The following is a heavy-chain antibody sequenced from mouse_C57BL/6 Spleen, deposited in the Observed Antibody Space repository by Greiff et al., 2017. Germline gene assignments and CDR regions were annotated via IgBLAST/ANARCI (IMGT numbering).Heavy chain of an antibody. CDR3: AHSRVYYDYSWFAY. J-gene: IGHJ3*01. V-gene: IGHV1-72*01. CDR2: IDPNSGGT. CDR1: GYTFTSYW. D-gene: IGHD2-4*01. Sequence: VQLQQPGAELVKPGASVKLSCKASGYTFTSYWMHWVKQRPGRGLGWIGRIDPNSGGTKYNEKFKSKATLTVEKPSSTAYMHLSSLTSEDSAVYYCAHSRVYYDYSWFAYWGQGTLVTVAA.